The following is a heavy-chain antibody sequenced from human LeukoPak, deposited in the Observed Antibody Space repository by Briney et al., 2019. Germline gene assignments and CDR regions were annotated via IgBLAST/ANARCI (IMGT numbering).Heavy chain of an antibody. V-gene: IGHV3-33*01. CDR2: IWYDGSNK. D-gene: IGHD3-22*01. CDR1: GFTFSSYG. J-gene: IGHJ4*02. Sequence: PGGSLRLSCAASGFTFSSYGMHWVRQAPGKGLEWVAVIWYDGSNKYYADSVKGRLTISRDNSKNTLYLQMNSLRAEDTAVYYCAREGYSSGYYFDYWGQGTLVTVSS. CDR3: AREGYSSGYYFDY.